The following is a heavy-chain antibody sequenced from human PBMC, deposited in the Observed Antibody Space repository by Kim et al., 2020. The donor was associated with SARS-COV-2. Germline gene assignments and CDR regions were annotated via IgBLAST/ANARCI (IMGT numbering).Heavy chain of an antibody. J-gene: IGHJ6*02. V-gene: IGHV3-11*03. CDR3: TRHMFLGYFAMDV. Sequence: GGSLRLSCAASGFSFSDYYMSWIRQAPGKGLEWLSYIISDSTYTEYADSVKGRFTISRDNAKNSLYLDMHSLSAEDTAVYYCTRHMFLGYFAMDVWGQGTTVTVSS. CDR1: GFSFSDYY. D-gene: IGHD3-10*02. CDR2: IISDSTYT.